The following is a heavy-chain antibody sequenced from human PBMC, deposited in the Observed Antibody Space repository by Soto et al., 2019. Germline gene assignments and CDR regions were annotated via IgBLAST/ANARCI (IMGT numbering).Heavy chain of an antibody. CDR1: GGSISSGGYY. V-gene: IGHV4-31*03. CDR3: ARGDYPSAFDI. D-gene: IGHD5-12*01. J-gene: IGHJ3*02. Sequence: SETLSLTCTVSGGSISSGGYYWSWIRQHPGKGLEWIGYIYYSGSTYYNPSLKSRVTISVDTSKNQFSLKLSSVTAADTAVYYCARGDYPSAFDIWGQGTMVTVSS. CDR2: IYYSGST.